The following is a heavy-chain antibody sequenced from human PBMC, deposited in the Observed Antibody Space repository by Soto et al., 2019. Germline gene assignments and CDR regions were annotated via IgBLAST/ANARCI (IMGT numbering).Heavy chain of an antibody. CDR2: INAGNGNT. Sequence: QVQPVQSGAEVKKPGASVKVSCKASGYTFTSYAMHWVRQAPGQRLEWMGWINAGNGNTKYSQKFQGRVTITRDTSASTAYMDLSSLRSEDTAVYYCARSTGYYFIDYWGQGTLVTVSS. CDR1: GYTFTSYA. CDR3: ARSTGYYFIDY. V-gene: IGHV1-3*01. D-gene: IGHD3-9*01. J-gene: IGHJ4*02.